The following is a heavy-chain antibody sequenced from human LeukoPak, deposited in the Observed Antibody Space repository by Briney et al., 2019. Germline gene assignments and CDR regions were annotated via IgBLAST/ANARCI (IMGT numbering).Heavy chain of an antibody. D-gene: IGHD3-3*01. CDR1: GFTFSSYG. V-gene: IGHV3-30*18. CDR2: ISYDGSNK. J-gene: IGHJ4*02. Sequence: GGSLRLSCAASGFTFSSYGMHWVRQAPGKGLEWVAVISYDGSNKYYADSVKGRFTISRDNSKNTLYLQMNSLRAEDTAVYYCAKTPYDFWSGFDHWGQGTLVTVSS. CDR3: AKTPYDFWSGFDH.